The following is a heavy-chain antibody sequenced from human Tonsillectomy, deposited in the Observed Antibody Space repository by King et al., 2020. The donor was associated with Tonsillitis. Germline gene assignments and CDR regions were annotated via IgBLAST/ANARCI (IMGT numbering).Heavy chain of an antibody. J-gene: IGHJ3*02. CDR1: GGSFSGYY. Sequence: HVQLQQGGAGLLKPSETLSLTCAVYGGSFSGYYWSWIRQPPGKGLEWIGEINHSGSTNYNPSFMSRVTISVDTSKNQFALKRSSVTAADTAVYYCARGTTLLWFGELSLPDAFDIWGQGTMVTVSS. CDR3: ARGTTLLWFGELSLPDAFDI. D-gene: IGHD3-10*01. CDR2: INHSGST. V-gene: IGHV4-34*01.